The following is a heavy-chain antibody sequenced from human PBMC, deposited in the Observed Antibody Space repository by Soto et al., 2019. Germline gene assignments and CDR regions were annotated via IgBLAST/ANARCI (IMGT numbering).Heavy chain of an antibody. J-gene: IGHJ6*02. D-gene: IGHD6-19*01. Sequence: ASVKVSCKASGYTFTSYYMHWVRQAPGQGLEWMGIINPSGGSTSYAQKFQGRVTMTRDTSTSTVYMELSSLRSEDTAVYYCARDRIGIAVAGTFDYYYGMGVWGQGTTVTVSS. CDR2: INPSGGST. CDR1: GYTFTSYY. V-gene: IGHV1-46*01. CDR3: ARDRIGIAVAGTFDYYYGMGV.